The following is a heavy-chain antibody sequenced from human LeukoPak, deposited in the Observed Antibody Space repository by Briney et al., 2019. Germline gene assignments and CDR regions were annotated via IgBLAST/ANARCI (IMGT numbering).Heavy chain of an antibody. Sequence: SETLSLTCAVSGGSISSSNWRSWVRQPPGKGLEWIGQIYHSGSTNYNPSLKSRVTISVDKSKNQFSLKLSSVTAADTAVYYCARDAYDSSGYSFDYWGQGTLATVSS. CDR3: ARDAYDSSGYSFDY. J-gene: IGHJ4*02. CDR1: GGSISSSNW. D-gene: IGHD3-22*01. V-gene: IGHV4-4*02. CDR2: IYHSGST.